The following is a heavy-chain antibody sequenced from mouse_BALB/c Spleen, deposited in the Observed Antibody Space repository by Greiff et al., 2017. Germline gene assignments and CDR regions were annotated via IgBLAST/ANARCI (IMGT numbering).Heavy chain of an antibody. CDR2: IRLKSDNYAT. V-gene: IGHV6-3*01. CDR3: TANWGAY. J-gene: IGHJ3*01. CDR1: GFTFSSYW. Sequence: EVQVVESGGGLVQPGGSMKLSCVASGFTFSSYWMSWVRQSPEKGLEWVAEIRLKSDNYATHYAESVKGKFTISRDDSKSRLYLQMNSLRAEDTGIYYCTANWGAYWGQGTLVTVSA. D-gene: IGHD4-1*01.